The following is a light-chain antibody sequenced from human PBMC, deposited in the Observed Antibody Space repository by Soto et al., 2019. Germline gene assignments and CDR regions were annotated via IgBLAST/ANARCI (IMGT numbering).Light chain of an antibody. CDR1: SSNIGGHY. CDR3: AAWDDSLSGYV. CDR2: RNN. J-gene: IGLJ1*01. Sequence: QSVLTQPPSASGTPGQRVTISCSGSSSNIGGHYVSWYQQLPGTAPKVLIYRNNQRPSGVPDRFSGSKSGTSASLAISGLRSDDEADYYCAAWDDSLSGYVFGTGTKLTVL. V-gene: IGLV1-47*01.